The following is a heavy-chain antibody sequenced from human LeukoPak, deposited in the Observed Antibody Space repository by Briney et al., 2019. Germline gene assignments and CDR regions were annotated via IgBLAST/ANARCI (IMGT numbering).Heavy chain of an antibody. CDR2: VSYSGST. D-gene: IGHD6-6*01. Sequence: SETLSLTCTVSGGSISSYYWSWIRQPPGKGLEWIGYVSYSGSTNYNPSLKSRVTISVDTSKNQFSLKLSSVTAADTAVYYCARDGSYSSSSTWFDPWGQGTLVTVSS. CDR1: GGSISSYY. J-gene: IGHJ5*02. V-gene: IGHV4-59*12. CDR3: ARDGSYSSSSTWFDP.